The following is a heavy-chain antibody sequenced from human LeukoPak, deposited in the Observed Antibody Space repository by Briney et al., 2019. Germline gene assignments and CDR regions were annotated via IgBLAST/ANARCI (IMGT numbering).Heavy chain of an antibody. Sequence: ASVKVSCKASGYTFTGYYMHWVRQAPGQGLEWMGWINPNSGGTNYAQKFQGRVTMTRDTSISTAYMELSRLRSDDTAVYYCAREPYYDSSGYNRGVDYWGQGTLVTVSS. CDR1: GYTFTGYY. CDR2: INPNSGGT. CDR3: AREPYYDSSGYNRGVDY. V-gene: IGHV1-2*02. J-gene: IGHJ4*02. D-gene: IGHD3-22*01.